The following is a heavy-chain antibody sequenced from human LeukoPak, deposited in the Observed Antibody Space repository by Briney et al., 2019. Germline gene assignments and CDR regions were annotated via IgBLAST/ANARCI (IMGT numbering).Heavy chain of an antibody. J-gene: IGHJ4*02. Sequence: RGGTLRLSCAASGFTFSGYIMNWVRQAPGKGLEWVSFIGTSGNPIYYADSVKGRFTVSRDNAKNSLYLQMNSLRAEDTAVYYCARDQWLDYWGQGTLVTVSS. CDR2: IGTSGNPI. CDR1: GFTFSGYI. V-gene: IGHV3-48*01. D-gene: IGHD6-19*01. CDR3: ARDQWLDY.